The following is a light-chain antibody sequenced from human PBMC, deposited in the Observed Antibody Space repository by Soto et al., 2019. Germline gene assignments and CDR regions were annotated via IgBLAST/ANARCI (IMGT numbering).Light chain of an antibody. CDR1: SSNIGAGYD. CDR2: GNS. CDR3: QTYDSSLGGIV. Sequence: QSVLTQPPSVSGAPGQRVTISCTGSSSNIGAGYDVHGYQQLPGTAPKLLISGNSNRPSGVPDRFSGSKSGTSASLSITGRQAEDYADYDCQTYDSSLGGIVFRTGTKVTVL. J-gene: IGLJ1*01. V-gene: IGLV1-40*01.